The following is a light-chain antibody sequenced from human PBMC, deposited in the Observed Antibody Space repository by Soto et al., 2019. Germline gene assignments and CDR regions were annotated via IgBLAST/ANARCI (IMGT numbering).Light chain of an antibody. CDR2: AAS. CDR1: KSISSY. Sequence: DIQMTQSPSSLSASVGDRVTMTCRASKSISSYLNWYQQKPGKAPKLLIYAASSLQSGVPSRFSGSGSGTDFTLTISSLQPEDFAPYYCHQSYSTLWTFGQGTKVEIK. J-gene: IGKJ1*01. CDR3: HQSYSTLWT. V-gene: IGKV1-39*01.